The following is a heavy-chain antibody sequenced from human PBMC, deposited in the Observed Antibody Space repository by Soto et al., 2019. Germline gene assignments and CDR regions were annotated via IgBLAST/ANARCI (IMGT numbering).Heavy chain of an antibody. CDR3: ATEMFPRTVLDSSPHWADF. CDR2: ISYFGSHK. Sequence: GSLRLSCTASGFTFSEYGIHWFRQAPGKGLEWVAVISYFGSHKYYAGSVKGRFTISRDDAKNTVYLQMNSLKTDDTVVYYCATEMFPRTVLDSSPHWADFWGRGPMFPVSS. D-gene: IGHD4-17*01. V-gene: IGHV3-30*03. CDR1: GFTFSEYG. J-gene: IGHJ4*02.